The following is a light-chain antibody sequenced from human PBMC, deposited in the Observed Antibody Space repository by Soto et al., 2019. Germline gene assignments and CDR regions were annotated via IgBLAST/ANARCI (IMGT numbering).Light chain of an antibody. CDR1: SSNIGAGYD. CDR2: GNS. J-gene: IGLJ1*01. CDR3: QSYDSSLSGSYV. Sequence: QSVLTQPPSVSGAPGQRVTISCTGSSSNIGAGYDVNWYQQLPGAAPKLLIFGNSNRPSGVPDRFSGSKSGTSASLAITGLQAEDEADYDCQSYDSSLSGSYVFGTGTKVTVL. V-gene: IGLV1-40*01.